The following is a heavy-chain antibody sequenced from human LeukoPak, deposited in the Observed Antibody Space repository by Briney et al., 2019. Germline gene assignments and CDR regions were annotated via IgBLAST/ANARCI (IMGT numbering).Heavy chain of an antibody. CDR2: IHYSETT. Sequence: PSETLSLTCAVSGDSITNGNWWTWVRQPPGKGLEWIASIHYSETTYYNPSLKSRVTISVDTSKNHFSLKLSSVTAADTAVYYCARGPTYQPIDFWGQGTLVTVSS. D-gene: IGHD2-2*01. V-gene: IGHV4-39*02. J-gene: IGHJ4*02. CDR1: GDSITNGNW. CDR3: ARGPTYQPIDF.